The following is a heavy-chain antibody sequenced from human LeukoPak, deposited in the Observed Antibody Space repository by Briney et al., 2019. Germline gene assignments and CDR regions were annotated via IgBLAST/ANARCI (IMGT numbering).Heavy chain of an antibody. CDR1: GFTFSGYS. J-gene: IGHJ6*02. CDR3: ARDRAVKARIGGMDV. CDR2: ISESSSHT. D-gene: IGHD5-24*01. Sequence: GGSLRLSCEASGFTFSGYSMNWVRQAPGKGLEWISYISESSSHTYNADSVKGRFTISRDNAKNSLYLQMNSLRVEDTGIYYCARDRAVKARIGGMDVWGQGTTVIVSS. V-gene: IGHV3-21*06.